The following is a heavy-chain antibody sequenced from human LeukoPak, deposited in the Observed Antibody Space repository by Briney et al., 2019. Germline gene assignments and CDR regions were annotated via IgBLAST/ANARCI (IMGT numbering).Heavy chain of an antibody. CDR2: INHSGST. V-gene: IGHV4-34*01. CDR3: ARALYDTSTIVGFDY. Sequence: SETLSLTCAVYGGSFSGYYWSWIRQPPGKGLEWIGEINHSGSTNYNPPLKSRVTISVDTSKNQFSLKLSSVTAADTAVYYCARALYDTSTIVGFDYWGQGTLVTVSS. J-gene: IGHJ4*02. D-gene: IGHD3-9*01. CDR1: GGSFSGYY.